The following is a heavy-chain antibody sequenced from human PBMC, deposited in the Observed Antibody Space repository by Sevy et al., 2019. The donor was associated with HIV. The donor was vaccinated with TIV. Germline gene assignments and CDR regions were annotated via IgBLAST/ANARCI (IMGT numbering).Heavy chain of an antibody. Sequence: ASVKVSCKASGYTFTGYYMHWVRQAPGQGLEWMGRINPNSGGTNYAQKFQGRVTMTRDTSISTAYMELSRLRSDDTAVYYCARAPPLTHWFDPWGQGTLVTVSS. CDR3: ARAPPLTHWFDP. V-gene: IGHV1-2*06. J-gene: IGHJ5*02. CDR1: GYTFTGYY. CDR2: INPNSGGT.